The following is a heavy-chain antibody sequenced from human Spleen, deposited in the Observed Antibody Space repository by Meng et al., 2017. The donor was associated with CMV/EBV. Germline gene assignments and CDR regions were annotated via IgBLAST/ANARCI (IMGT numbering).Heavy chain of an antibody. D-gene: IGHD2-21*01. CDR3: ARVATYCGGDCYFDASDI. Sequence: SVKVSCKASGGTFSSYTISWVRQAPGQGLEWMGRIIPILGIANYAQKFQGRVSMTRDTSTTTVYMNLSSLRSEDTAVYYCARVATYCGGDCYFDASDIWGQGTMVTVSS. J-gene: IGHJ3*02. CDR2: IIPILGIA. V-gene: IGHV1-69*02. CDR1: GGTFSSYT.